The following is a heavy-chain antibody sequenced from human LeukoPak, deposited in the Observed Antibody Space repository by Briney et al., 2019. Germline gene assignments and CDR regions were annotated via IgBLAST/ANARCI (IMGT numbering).Heavy chain of an antibody. CDR1: GYTFTSYG. CDR3: ARQSSRTDYFDY. J-gene: IGHJ4*02. Sequence: ASVKFSCKASGYTFTSYGISWVRQAPGQGLEWMGWISAYNGNTNYAQKLQGRVTMTTDTSTSTAYMELRSLRSDDTAVYYCARQSSRTDYFDYWGQGTLVTVSS. D-gene: IGHD6-6*01. CDR2: ISAYNGNT. V-gene: IGHV1-18*01.